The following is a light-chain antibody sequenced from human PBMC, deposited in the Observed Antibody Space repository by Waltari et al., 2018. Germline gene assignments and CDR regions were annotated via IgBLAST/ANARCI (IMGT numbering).Light chain of an antibody. V-gene: IGLV3-25*03. CDR3: QSADISDMVY. J-gene: IGLJ2*01. Sequence: SHELTQSPSVSVSPGQTARITCSGDTLPKQYAHWYQQKPGQAPFLIFYKDTERPSGIPVRFSASTSWTIFTLTICGVRAEDDADYYCQSADISDMVYFGGGTKFTVL. CDR1: TLPKQY. CDR2: KDT.